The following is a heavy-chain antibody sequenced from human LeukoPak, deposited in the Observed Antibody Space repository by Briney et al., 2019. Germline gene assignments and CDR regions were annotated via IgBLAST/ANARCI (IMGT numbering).Heavy chain of an antibody. J-gene: IGHJ4*02. V-gene: IGHV3-7*01. CDR1: GFTFTNYL. D-gene: IGHD6-13*01. CDR3: ARDRESNWFPYLDS. Sequence: GGSLRLSCAASGFTFTNYLMSWVRQGLREGLEWGSNIKEDGRAKYYVDSVRGRFTISRDNAKNSLYLQMDSLRAEDTAVYYCARDRESNWFPYLDSWGQGTLVTVSS. CDR2: IKEDGRAK.